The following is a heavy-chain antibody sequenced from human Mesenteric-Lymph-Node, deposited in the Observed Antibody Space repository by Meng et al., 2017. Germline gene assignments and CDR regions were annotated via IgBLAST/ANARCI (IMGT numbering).Heavy chain of an antibody. J-gene: IGHJ5*02. CDR1: GGSFSGYY. CDR3: ARGPHPHGDP. V-gene: IGHV4-34*01. Sequence: QGQAQQWGVGLVTPSETRSLTCAVYGGSFSGYYWSWIRQPPGKGLEWIGEINHSGSTNYNPSLKSRVTISVDTSKNQFSLKLSSVTAADTAVYYCARGPHPHGDPWGQGTLVTVSS. CDR2: INHSGST.